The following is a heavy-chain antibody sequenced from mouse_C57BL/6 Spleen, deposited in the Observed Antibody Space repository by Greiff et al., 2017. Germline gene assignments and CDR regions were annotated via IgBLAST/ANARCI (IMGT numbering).Heavy chain of an antibody. CDR2: IDPETGGT. J-gene: IGHJ4*01. V-gene: IGHV1-15*01. CDR3: TRTRPQRMDY. CDR1: GYTFTDYE. Sequence: SGAELVRPGASVTLSCKASGYTFTDYEMHWVKQTPVHGLEWIGAIDPETGGTAYNQKFKGKAILTADKSSSTAYMELRSLTSEDSAVYYCTRTRPQRMDYWGQGTSVTVSS.